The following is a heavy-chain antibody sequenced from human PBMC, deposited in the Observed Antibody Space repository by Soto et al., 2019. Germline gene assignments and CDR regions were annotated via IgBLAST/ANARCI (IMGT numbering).Heavy chain of an antibody. Sequence: GGSLRLSCAASGFTFSNAWMSWVRQSPGKGLEWVGRIKSKTDGGTTDYAAPVKGRFTISRDDSKNTLYLQMNSLKTEDTAVYYCTTGRYCTNGVCYWPAYRWGQGTLVTVSS. J-gene: IGHJ4*02. CDR2: IKSKTDGGTT. CDR3: TTGRYCTNGVCYWPAYR. D-gene: IGHD2-8*01. CDR1: GFTFSNAW. V-gene: IGHV3-15*01.